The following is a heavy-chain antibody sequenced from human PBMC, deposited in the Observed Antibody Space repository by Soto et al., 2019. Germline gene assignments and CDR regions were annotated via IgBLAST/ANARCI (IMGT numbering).Heavy chain of an antibody. CDR3: ARDQIDIFTGHNSFSSGLDV. D-gene: IGHD3-9*01. J-gene: IGHJ6*02. V-gene: IGHV1-2*04. Sequence: ASLNVACKASGYTFTGYYMHWVRKAPGQGLEWMGWINPNSGGTNYAQKFQGWVTMTRDTSISTAYMELSRLRSDDTAVYYCARDQIDIFTGHNSFSSGLDVSAQPTT. CDR2: INPNSGGT. CDR1: GYTFTGYY.